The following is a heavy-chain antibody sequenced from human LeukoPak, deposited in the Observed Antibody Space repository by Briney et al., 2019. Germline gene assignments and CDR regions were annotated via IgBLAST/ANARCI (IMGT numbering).Heavy chain of an antibody. Sequence: GGSRRLSCAASGFTFSSYEMNWVRQAPGKGLEWVSYISSSGSTIYYADSVKGRFTISRDNAKNTLYLQMNSLRAEDTGVYYCTRADEYGGNTLWGQGTLVTVSS. CDR3: TRADEYGGNTL. CDR2: ISSSGSTI. V-gene: IGHV3-48*03. D-gene: IGHD4-23*01. CDR1: GFTFSSYE. J-gene: IGHJ4*02.